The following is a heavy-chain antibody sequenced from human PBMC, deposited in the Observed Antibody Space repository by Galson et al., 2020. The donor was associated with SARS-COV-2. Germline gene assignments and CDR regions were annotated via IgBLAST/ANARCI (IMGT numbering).Heavy chain of an antibody. V-gene: IGHV3-21*01. D-gene: IGHD3-10*01. CDR2: IGTTRSYK. J-gene: IGHJ6*02. CDR1: GFSFSSYN. CDR3: VRDFGAV. Sequence: GGSLRLSCEASGFSFSSYNMNWVRQTSGKGLEWISTIGTTRSYKYYRDSVKGRFTISRDDAKNSLYLDMSSLRAEDTAVYYCVRDFGAVWGDGTTVIVSS.